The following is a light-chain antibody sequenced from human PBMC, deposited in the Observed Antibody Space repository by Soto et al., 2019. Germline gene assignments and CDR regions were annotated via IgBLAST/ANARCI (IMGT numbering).Light chain of an antibody. CDR2: AAS. V-gene: IGKV1-17*01. J-gene: IGKJ4*01. CDR3: LQHNIYPPP. Sequence: DFQMTQSPSSLSASVGDRVTITCRASQGIGSALGWYQQKPRKAPKRLIYAASSLQSGVPSRFSGSGSGTEFPLTISSLQPEDFATYYCLQHNIYPPPFGGGTKVEIK. CDR1: QGIGSA.